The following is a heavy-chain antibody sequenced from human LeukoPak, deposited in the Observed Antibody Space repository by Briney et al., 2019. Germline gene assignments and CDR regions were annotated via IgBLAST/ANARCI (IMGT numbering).Heavy chain of an antibody. D-gene: IGHD3-22*01. CDR2: IFSRGSS. Sequence: AETLSLTCSVSGGSISNYYWSWIRQPPGKGLEWIGYIFSRGSSNYRPSLKSRVTISVDPSKTQFSLKLSSVTAADTAVYYCARASDSSGYYDLDYWGQGTLVTVSS. CDR3: ARASDSSGYYDLDY. CDR1: GGSISNYY. V-gene: IGHV4-59*01. J-gene: IGHJ4*02.